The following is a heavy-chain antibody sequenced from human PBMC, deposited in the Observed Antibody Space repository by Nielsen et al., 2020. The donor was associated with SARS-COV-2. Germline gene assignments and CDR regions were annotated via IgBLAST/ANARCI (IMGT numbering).Heavy chain of an antibody. CDR2: INPNSGGT. CDR3: ARVRGYYDSSGYTEYWYFDL. J-gene: IGHJ2*01. D-gene: IGHD3-22*01. V-gene: IGHV1-2*06. Sequence: ASVKVSCKASGYTFTGYYMHWVRQAPGQGLEWMGRINPNSGGTNYAQKFQGRVTMTRDTSISTAYMELRSLRSDDTAVYYCARVRGYYDSSGYTEYWYFDLWGRGTLVTVSS. CDR1: GYTFTGYY.